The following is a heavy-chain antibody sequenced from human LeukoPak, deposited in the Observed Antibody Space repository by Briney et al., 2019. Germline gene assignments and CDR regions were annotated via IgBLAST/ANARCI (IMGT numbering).Heavy chain of an antibody. Sequence: GGSLRLSCAASGLTFSSYWMHWVRQVPGKGLVWVSRINSDGSSTSYADSVKGRFTISRDNAKNTLYLQMNSLRAEDTAVYYCARPRSSWPYGMDVWGQGTTVTVSS. CDR3: ARPRSSWPYGMDV. J-gene: IGHJ6*02. V-gene: IGHV3-74*01. CDR1: GLTFSSYW. D-gene: IGHD6-13*01. CDR2: INSDGSST.